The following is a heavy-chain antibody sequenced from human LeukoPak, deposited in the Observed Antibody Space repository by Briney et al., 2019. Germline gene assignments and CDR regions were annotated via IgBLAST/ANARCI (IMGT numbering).Heavy chain of an antibody. CDR2: ISGSGTYM. CDR1: GSTFSTYS. CDR3: ARDLRHISSAESNSY. J-gene: IGHJ4*02. D-gene: IGHD6-6*01. Sequence: GGSLRLSCAASGSTFSTYSMNWVRQAPGRGLEWVSSISGSGTYMSYADSVKGRFGISRDNAKNSLDLQMNSLRVEDTAVYYCARDLRHISSAESNSYWGQGTLVTVSS. V-gene: IGHV3-21*01.